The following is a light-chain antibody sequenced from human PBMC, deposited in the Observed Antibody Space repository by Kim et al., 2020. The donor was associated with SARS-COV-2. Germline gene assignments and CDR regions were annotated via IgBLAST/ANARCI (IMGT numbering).Light chain of an antibody. J-gene: IGLJ3*02. CDR1: SSNIGSNT. V-gene: IGLV1-44*01. CDR2: SNN. Sequence: QRVTISCSGSSSNIGSNTVNWYLPLPGTAPKLLLYSNNQRPSGVPDRFSGSHSGTSASLAISGLQSEDEADYFCAAWDDSLNGPVFGGGTQLTVL. CDR3: AAWDDSLNGPV.